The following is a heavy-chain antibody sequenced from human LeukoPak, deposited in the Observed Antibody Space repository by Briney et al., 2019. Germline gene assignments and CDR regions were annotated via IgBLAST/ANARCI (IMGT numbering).Heavy chain of an antibody. CDR2: IKEDGSEK. D-gene: IGHD3-22*01. V-gene: IGHV3-7*01. J-gene: IGHJ4*02. CDR3: ARRYYDNFDY. Sequence: GGSLRLSCAASGFTFSSFWMNWVRQAPGKGLEWVANIKEDGSEKYYVDSVKGRFTISRDNAKNSLYLQMNGLRAEDTAVYYCARRYYDNFDYWGQGTLVTVSS. CDR1: GFTFSSFW.